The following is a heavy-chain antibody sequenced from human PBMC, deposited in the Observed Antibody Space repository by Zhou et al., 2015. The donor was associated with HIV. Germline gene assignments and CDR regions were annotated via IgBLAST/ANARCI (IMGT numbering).Heavy chain of an antibody. CDR1: GGTFSSYA. CDR3: ARGSRRLRLGELSPTWSYYGMDV. D-gene: IGHD3-16*02. J-gene: IGHJ6*02. V-gene: IGHV1-69*01. Sequence: QVQLVQSGAEVKKPGSSVKVSCKASGGTFSSYAISWVRQAPGQGLEWMGGIIPIFGTANYAQKFQGRVTITADESTSTAYMELSSLRSEDTAVYYCARGSRRLRLGELSPTWSYYGMDVRGQGTTVTVSS. CDR2: IIPIFGTA.